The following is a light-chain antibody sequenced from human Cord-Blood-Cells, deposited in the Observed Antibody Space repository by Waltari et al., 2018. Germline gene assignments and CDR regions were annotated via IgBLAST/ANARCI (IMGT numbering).Light chain of an antibody. J-gene: IGLJ3*02. V-gene: IGLV2-8*01. CDR2: ERS. CDR3: CSYAGSNTLV. CDR1: RSDVGGYNY. Sequence: QSALTQPPPASGSPGQSVPISCTRTRSDVGGYNYLSWYQQHPGQAPKLMIYERSKRPSEVPDRFSGSKSGNTASLTVSGLQAEDEADYYCCSYAGSNTLVFGGGTKLTVL.